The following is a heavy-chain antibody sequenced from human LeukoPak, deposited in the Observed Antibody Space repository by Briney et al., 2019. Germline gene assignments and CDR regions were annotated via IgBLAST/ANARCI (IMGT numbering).Heavy chain of an antibody. CDR1: GGSISSYY. CDR3: ARTNIVVVPPGDWFDP. J-gene: IGHJ5*02. Sequence: SETLSLTCTVSGGSISSYYWSWIRQPAGKGLEWIGRIYTSGSTNYNPSLKSRVTMSVDTSKNQFSLKLSSVTAADTAVYYCARTNIVVVPPGDWFDPWGQGTLVTVSS. CDR2: IYTSGST. D-gene: IGHD2-2*01. V-gene: IGHV4-4*07.